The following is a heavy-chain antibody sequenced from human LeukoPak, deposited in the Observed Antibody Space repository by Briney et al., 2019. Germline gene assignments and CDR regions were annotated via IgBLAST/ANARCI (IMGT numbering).Heavy chain of an antibody. J-gene: IGHJ6*03. CDR2: IYYSGST. V-gene: IGHV4-59*01. CDR3: ARTTEGGYTYDYFYYYYMDV. CDR1: GGSINSYY. Sequence: SETLSLTCTGSGGSINSYYWSWIRQSPGKGLEWIGYIYYSGSTNYNPSLKSRVTMSVDMSKNQFSLKLRSVTAADTAVYYCARTTEGGYTYDYFYYYYMDVWGKGTTVTISS. D-gene: IGHD5-18*01.